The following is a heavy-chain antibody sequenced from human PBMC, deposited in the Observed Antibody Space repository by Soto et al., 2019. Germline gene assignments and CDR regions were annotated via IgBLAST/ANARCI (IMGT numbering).Heavy chain of an antibody. CDR3: VRGRSSGTFDY. D-gene: IGHD6-19*01. J-gene: IGHJ4*02. Sequence: QVQLQESGPGLVRPSETLSLTCSVSGGSISTYYWSWIWQQPGKGLEWIGYVHYTGSTNYNPSLKSRLTISVDTSKNQFSLKVSSVTAADTAVYYCVRGRSSGTFDYWGQGILVTVSS. CDR2: VHYTGST. CDR1: GGSISTYY. V-gene: IGHV4-59*01.